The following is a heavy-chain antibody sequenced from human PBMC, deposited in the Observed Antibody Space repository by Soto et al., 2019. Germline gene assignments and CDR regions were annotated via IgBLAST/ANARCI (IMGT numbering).Heavy chain of an antibody. CDR2: IIPIFGTA. CDR1: VGTFSSYA. D-gene: IGHD2-15*01. Sequence: QVQLVQSGAEVKKPGSSVKVSCKASVGTFSSYAISWVRQAPGQGLEWMGGIIPIFGTANYAQKFQGRVTITADESTCTAYMELSSLRSEDTAVYYCASTSYGSGGSCYLFWFDPWGQGTLVTVSS. CDR3: ASTSYGSGGSCYLFWFDP. J-gene: IGHJ5*02. V-gene: IGHV1-69*01.